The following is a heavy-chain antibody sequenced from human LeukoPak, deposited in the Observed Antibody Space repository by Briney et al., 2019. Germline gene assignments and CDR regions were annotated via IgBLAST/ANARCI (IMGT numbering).Heavy chain of an antibody. CDR1: GGSISSSSYY. CDR2: IYYSGST. Sequence: SETLSLTCTVSGGSISSSSYYWGWIRQPPGKGLEWIGSIYYSGSTYYNPSLKSRVTISVDTSKNQFSLKLSSVTAADTAVYYCASPAYCGGDCYFWLGAFDIWGQGTMDTVSS. J-gene: IGHJ3*02. V-gene: IGHV4-39*01. CDR3: ASPAYCGGDCYFWLGAFDI. D-gene: IGHD2-21*02.